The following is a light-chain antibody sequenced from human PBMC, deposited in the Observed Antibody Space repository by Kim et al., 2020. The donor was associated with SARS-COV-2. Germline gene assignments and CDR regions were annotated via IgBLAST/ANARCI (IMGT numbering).Light chain of an antibody. J-gene: IGLJ2*01. CDR1: SLRSYY. CDR3: NSRDSSGNKLV. Sequence: VGSTCQGDSLRSYYASWYQQKPGQAPVLVIYGKNNRPSGIPDRFSGSSSGNTASLTITGAQAEDEADYYCNSRDSSGNKLVFGGGTQLTVL. V-gene: IGLV3-19*01. CDR2: GKN.